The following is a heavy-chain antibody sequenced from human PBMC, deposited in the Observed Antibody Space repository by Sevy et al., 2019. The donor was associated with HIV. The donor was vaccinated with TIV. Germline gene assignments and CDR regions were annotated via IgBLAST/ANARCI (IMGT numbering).Heavy chain of an antibody. D-gene: IGHD6-13*01. Sequence: GGSQRLSCAASGFTFSSYAMSWVRQAPGKGLEWVSAISGSGGSTYYADSVKGRFTISRDNSKNTLYLQMNSLRAEDXXXXXXXXXXXXXSWYVDYWGQGTLVTVSS. CDR3: XXXXXXXSWYVDY. V-gene: IGHV3-23*01. CDR1: GFTFSSYA. J-gene: IGHJ4*02. CDR2: ISGSGGST.